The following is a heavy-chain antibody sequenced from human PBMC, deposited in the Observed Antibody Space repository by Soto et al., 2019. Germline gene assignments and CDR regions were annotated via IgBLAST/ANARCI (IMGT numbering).Heavy chain of an antibody. J-gene: IGHJ4*02. CDR3: ARDCTGGSCFCIY. CDR1: GYTLTNYA. V-gene: IGHV1-18*01. CDR2: INTYNGNS. D-gene: IGHD2-15*01. Sequence: QVQLVQSAAEVKKPGASVKVSCKASGYTLTNYAISWVRQAPGQGPEWMGWINTYNGNSNYAQKFQGRVTMTTDTSTNTAYMEPRSLTSDDTAVYYCARDCTGGSCFCIYWGQGTLVTVSS.